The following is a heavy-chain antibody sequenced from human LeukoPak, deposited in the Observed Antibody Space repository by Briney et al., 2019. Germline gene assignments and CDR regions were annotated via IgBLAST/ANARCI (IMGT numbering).Heavy chain of an antibody. CDR2: IYYSGST. CDR3: ARGDSSGPRGAFDI. Sequence: SETLSLTCTVSGGSISSHYWSWIRQPPGKGLEWIGYIYYSGSTNYNPSLKGRVTISVDTSKNQFSLKLSSVTAADTAVYYCARGDSSGPRGAFDIWGQGTMVTVSS. V-gene: IGHV4-59*11. CDR1: GGSISSHY. J-gene: IGHJ3*02. D-gene: IGHD3-22*01.